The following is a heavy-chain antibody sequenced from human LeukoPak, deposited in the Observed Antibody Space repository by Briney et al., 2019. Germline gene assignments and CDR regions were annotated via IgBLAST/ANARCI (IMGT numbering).Heavy chain of an antibody. V-gene: IGHV4-61*02. CDR3: ARDRFRSRQWLGEFDY. CDR2: IYTSGST. J-gene: IGHJ4*02. CDR1: GYSISSGSYY. D-gene: IGHD6-19*01. Sequence: SETLSLTCTVSGYSISSGSYYWSWIRQPAGTGLEWIGRIYTSGSTNYNPSLKSRVTISVDTSKNQFSLKLSSVTAADTAVYYCARDRFRSRQWLGEFDYWGQGTLVTVSS.